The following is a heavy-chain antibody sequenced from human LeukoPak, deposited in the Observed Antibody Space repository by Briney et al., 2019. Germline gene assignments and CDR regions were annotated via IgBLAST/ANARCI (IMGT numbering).Heavy chain of an antibody. CDR2: INPSGGST. CDR1: GYTYTSYY. J-gene: IGHJ6*02. V-gene: IGHV1-46*01. Sequence: GASVKVFCKASGYTYTSYYMHWVRQAPGQGLEWMGIINPSGGSTSYAQKFQGRVTMTRDTSTSTVYMELSSLRSEDTAVYYCARGSRGYSGYNEFGMDVWGQGTTVTVSS. D-gene: IGHD5-12*01. CDR3: ARGSRGYSGYNEFGMDV.